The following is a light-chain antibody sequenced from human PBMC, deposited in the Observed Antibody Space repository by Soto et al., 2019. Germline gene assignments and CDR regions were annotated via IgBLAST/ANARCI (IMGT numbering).Light chain of an antibody. CDR3: QQYGSSPRT. CDR1: QSVSSDY. V-gene: IGKV3-20*01. J-gene: IGKJ1*01. Sequence: IVLTQSPGTLSLSPGERATLSCRASQSVSSDYLAWYQQKPGQTPKVLIYRASSRATGIPDRFSGSGSGTDFTLTISRLEPEDFAVYYCQQYGSSPRTFGQGTKVDI. CDR2: RAS.